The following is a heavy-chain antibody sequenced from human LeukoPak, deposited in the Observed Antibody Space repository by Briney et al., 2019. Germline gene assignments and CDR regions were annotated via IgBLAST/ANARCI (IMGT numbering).Heavy chain of an antibody. CDR3: AKAGRYCSGGSCYYKYYFDY. Sequence: GGSLRLSRAASGFTFSSYAMSWVRQAPGKGLEWVSAISGSGGSTYYADSVKGRFTISRDNSKNTLYLQMNSLRAEDTAVYYCAKAGRYCSGGSCYYKYYFDYWGQGTLVTVSS. D-gene: IGHD2-15*01. V-gene: IGHV3-23*01. CDR1: GFTFSSYA. CDR2: ISGSGGST. J-gene: IGHJ4*02.